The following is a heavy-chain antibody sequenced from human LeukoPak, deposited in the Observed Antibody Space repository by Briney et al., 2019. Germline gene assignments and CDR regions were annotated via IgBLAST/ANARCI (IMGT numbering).Heavy chain of an antibody. Sequence: SETLSLTCAVYGGSFSGYYWSWIRQPPGKGLEWIGEINHSGSTNYNPSLKSRVTISVDTSKNQFSLKLSSVTAADTAVYYCARGRGDGYYGDYGYWGQGALVTVS. J-gene: IGHJ4*02. V-gene: IGHV4-34*01. CDR2: INHSGST. D-gene: IGHD4-17*01. CDR1: GGSFSGYY. CDR3: ARGRGDGYYGDYGY.